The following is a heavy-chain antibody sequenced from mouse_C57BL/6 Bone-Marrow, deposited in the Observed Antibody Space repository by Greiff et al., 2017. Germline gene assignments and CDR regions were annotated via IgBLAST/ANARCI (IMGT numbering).Heavy chain of an antibody. J-gene: IGHJ1*03. D-gene: IGHD1-1*01. V-gene: IGHV1-18*01. Sequence: VQLQESGPELVKPGASVKIPCKASGYTFTDYNMDWVKQSHGKSLEWIGDINPNNGGTIYNQKFKGKATLTVDKSSSTAYMELRSLTSEDTAVYYCARRDYYGSSYGYFDVWGTGTTGTVSS. CDR1: GYTFTDYN. CDR3: ARRDYYGSSYGYFDV. CDR2: INPNNGGT.